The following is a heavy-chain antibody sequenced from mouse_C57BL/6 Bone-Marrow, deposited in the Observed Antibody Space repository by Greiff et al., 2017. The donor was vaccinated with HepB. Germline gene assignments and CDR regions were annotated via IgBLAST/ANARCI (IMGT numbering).Heavy chain of an antibody. J-gene: IGHJ4*01. Sequence: GGGLVQPKGSLKLSCAASGFSFNTYAMNWVRQAPGKGLEWVARIRSKSNNYATYYADSVKDRFTISRDDSESMLYLQMNNLKTEDTAMYYCVRPSTGDYAMDYWGQGTSVTVSS. D-gene: IGHD4-1*02. CDR1: GFSFNTYA. CDR2: IRSKSNNYAT. CDR3: VRPSTGDYAMDY. V-gene: IGHV10-1*01.